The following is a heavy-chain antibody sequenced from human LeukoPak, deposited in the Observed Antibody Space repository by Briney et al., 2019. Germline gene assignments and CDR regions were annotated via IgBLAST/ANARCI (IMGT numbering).Heavy chain of an antibody. V-gene: IGHV3-33*01. Sequence: GGSLRLSCAASGFSFSSYGMHWVGQAPGKGLEWVAVIWYDGSNKYYADSVKGRFTISRDNSKNTLYLQMNSLRAEDTAVYYCARGIVGPTPYFDQWGQGTLVTVSS. CDR2: IWYDGSNK. D-gene: IGHD1-26*01. J-gene: IGHJ4*02. CDR1: GFSFSSYG. CDR3: ARGIVGPTPYFDQ.